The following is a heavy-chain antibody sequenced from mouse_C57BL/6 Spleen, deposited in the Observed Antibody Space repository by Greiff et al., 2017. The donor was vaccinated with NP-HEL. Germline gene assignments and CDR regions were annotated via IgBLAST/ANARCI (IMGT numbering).Heavy chain of an antibody. CDR1: GYTFTDYN. J-gene: IGHJ2*01. D-gene: IGHD1-1*01. CDR2: INPNNGGT. Sequence: DVQLQESGPELVKPGASVKMSCKASGYTFTDYNMHWVKQSHGKSLEWIGYINPNNGGTSYNQKFKGKATLTVNKSSSTAYMELRSLTSEDSAVYYCARWGYYGSSPFDYWGQGTTLTVSS. V-gene: IGHV1-22*01. CDR3: ARWGYYGSSPFDY.